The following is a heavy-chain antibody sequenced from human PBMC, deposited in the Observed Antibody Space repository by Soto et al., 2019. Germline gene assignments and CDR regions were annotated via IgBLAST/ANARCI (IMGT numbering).Heavy chain of an antibody. D-gene: IGHD3-3*01. Sequence: GGSLRLSCAASGFTFSNAWMSWVRQAPGKGLEWVGRIKSKTDGGTTDYAAPVKGRFTISRDDSKNTLYLQMNSLKTEDTAVYYCTGEGSGYLVDYYYYYMDVWGKGTTVTVSS. J-gene: IGHJ6*03. CDR2: IKSKTDGGTT. V-gene: IGHV3-15*01. CDR1: GFTFSNAW. CDR3: TGEGSGYLVDYYYYYMDV.